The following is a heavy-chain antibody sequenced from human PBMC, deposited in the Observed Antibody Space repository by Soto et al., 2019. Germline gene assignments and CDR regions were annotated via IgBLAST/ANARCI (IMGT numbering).Heavy chain of an antibody. Sequence: QITLKESGPTLVKPTQTLTLTFTFSGFSLSTSGVFVGWIRKSPGKALDRLALISWDADTSYSPSLKSRVTINRDSAKNQVVLTFTNISPVDTAAYYCAHQMSRNYQGCNCGQGTLLTVT. CDR2: ISWDADT. D-gene: IGHD3-10*01. J-gene: IGHJ4*02. V-gene: IGHV2-5*02. CDR1: GFSLSTSGVF. CDR3: AHQMSRNYQGCN.